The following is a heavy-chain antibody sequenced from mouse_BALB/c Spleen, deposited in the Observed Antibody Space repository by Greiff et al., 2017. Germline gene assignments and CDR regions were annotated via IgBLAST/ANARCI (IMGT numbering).Heavy chain of an antibody. Sequence: EVMLVESGPGLVKPSQSLSLTCTVTGYSITSDYAWNWIRQFPGNKLEWMGYISYSGSTSYNPSLKSRISITRDTSKNQFFLQLNSVTTEDTATYYCALYDGYSTYAMDYWGQGTSVTVSS. CDR2: ISYSGST. J-gene: IGHJ4*01. V-gene: IGHV3-2*02. CDR1: GYSITSDYA. D-gene: IGHD2-3*01. CDR3: ALYDGYSTYAMDY.